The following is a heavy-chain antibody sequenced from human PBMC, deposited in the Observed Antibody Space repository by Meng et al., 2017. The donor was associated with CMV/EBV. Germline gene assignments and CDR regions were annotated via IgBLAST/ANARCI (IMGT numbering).Heavy chain of an antibody. Sequence: ISSSIYYWGWIRQPPGKGLEWIGSIYYSGSTYYNPSLKSRVTISVDTSKNQFSLKLSSVTAADTAVYYCARDTDLIVVVPAAHRWFDPWGQGTLVTVSS. V-gene: IGHV4-39*07. J-gene: IGHJ5*02. CDR2: IYYSGST. CDR3: ARDTDLIVVVPAAHRWFDP. CDR1: ISSSIYY. D-gene: IGHD2-2*01.